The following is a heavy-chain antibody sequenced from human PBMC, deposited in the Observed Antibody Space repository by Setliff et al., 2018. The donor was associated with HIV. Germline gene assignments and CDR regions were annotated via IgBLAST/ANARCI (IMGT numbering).Heavy chain of an antibody. V-gene: IGHV1-3*01. CDR3: ARGYCSGGSCSSLYDY. Sequence: GASVKVSCKASGYTFTGYYVHWVRQAPGQRLEWMGWINAGNGNTKYSQKFQGRVTITRDTSASTTYMELSSLRSEDTAVYYCARGYCSGGSCSSLYDYWGQGTLVTVSS. CDR1: GYTFTGYY. CDR2: INAGNGNT. J-gene: IGHJ4*02. D-gene: IGHD2-15*01.